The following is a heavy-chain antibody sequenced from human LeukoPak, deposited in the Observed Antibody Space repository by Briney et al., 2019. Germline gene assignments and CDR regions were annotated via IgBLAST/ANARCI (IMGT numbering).Heavy chain of an antibody. J-gene: IGHJ6*03. D-gene: IGHD3-10*01. Sequence: SETLSLTCTVSGGSISSSHYYWGWIRQTPGKGLEWIGTIYYSGTTYYNPSLESQATISEETSKNQSSLTLRSVTAADTAVYYCARQISDYYYYYIDVWGKGTTVTVSS. CDR1: GGSISSSHYY. CDR3: ARQISDYYYYYIDV. CDR2: IYYSGTT. V-gene: IGHV4-39*01.